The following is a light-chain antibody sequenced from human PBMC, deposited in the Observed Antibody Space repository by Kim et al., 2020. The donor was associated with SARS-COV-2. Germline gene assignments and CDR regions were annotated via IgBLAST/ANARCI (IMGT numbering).Light chain of an antibody. CDR3: LQHFDYPRT. J-gene: IGKJ2*01. CDR2: VAS. CDR1: QGIRRD. V-gene: IGKV1-17*01. Sequence: SASVGDGVTITCRASQGIRRDLAWYQQKPGKAPKRLIYVASTLDSGVPSRFSGTDSGTEFTLTISSLQPEDSATYFCLQHFDYPRTFGQGTKLEI.